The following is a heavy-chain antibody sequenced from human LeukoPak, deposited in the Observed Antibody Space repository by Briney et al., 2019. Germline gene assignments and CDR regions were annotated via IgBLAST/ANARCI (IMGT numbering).Heavy chain of an antibody. J-gene: IGHJ4*02. CDR2: IRGSGDLT. CDR1: GFTFSSYS. V-gene: IGHV3-23*01. Sequence: GGSLRLSCAASGFTFSSYSMVWVRQAPGEGLKWVSLIRGSGDLTYYADSVKGRFTISRDNSKNTLYLQMDSLRAEDTALYFCAKKPRHCGGDCFSLLDYWGQGTLVTVSS. CDR3: AKKPRHCGGDCFSLLDY. D-gene: IGHD2-21*02.